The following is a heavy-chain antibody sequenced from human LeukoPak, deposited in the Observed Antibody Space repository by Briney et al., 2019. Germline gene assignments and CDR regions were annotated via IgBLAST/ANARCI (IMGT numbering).Heavy chain of an antibody. CDR1: GFIFDDYA. D-gene: IGHD5-18*01. CDR2: INWNGRIT. J-gene: IGHJ6*03. V-gene: IGHV3-20*04. CDR3: ARGSVQLWLRDTYYYMDV. Sequence: GGSLRLSCAASGFIFDDYAMNWVRQVPGRGLEWVSGINWNGRITEYADSVKDRFTISRQNTKNFLYLYMNNLGGEDTALYFCARGSVQLWLRDTYYYMDVWGKGTTVTVSS.